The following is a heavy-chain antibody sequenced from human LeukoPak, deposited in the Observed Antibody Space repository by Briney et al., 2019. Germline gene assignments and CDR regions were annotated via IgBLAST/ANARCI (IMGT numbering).Heavy chain of an antibody. J-gene: IGHJ4*02. D-gene: IGHD3-10*01. CDR1: GYSISSGSY. V-gene: IGHV4-30-4*08. Sequence: PSSTLSLTCTVSGYSISSGSYWGWVRQPPGKGLEWIGCIFYSGSTYYNPSLKSRVTISLDTSNNQFSLSLSSVTAANTAVDYCASLLTFAEPPHYWAQAPLVTVSS. CDR3: ASLLTFAEPPHY. CDR2: IFYSGST.